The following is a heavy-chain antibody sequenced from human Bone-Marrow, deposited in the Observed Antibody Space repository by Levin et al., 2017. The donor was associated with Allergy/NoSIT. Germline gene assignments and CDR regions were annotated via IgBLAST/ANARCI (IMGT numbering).Heavy chain of an antibody. V-gene: IGHV3-33*01. Sequence: GESLKISCAASGFTFSSYGMHWVRQAPGKGLEWVAVIWYDGSNKYYADSVKGRFTISRDNSKNTLYLQMNSLRAEDTAVYYCARGPLYDSSEQEFDYWGQGTLVTVSS. D-gene: IGHD3-22*01. J-gene: IGHJ4*02. CDR3: ARGPLYDSSEQEFDY. CDR1: GFTFSSYG. CDR2: IWYDGSNK.